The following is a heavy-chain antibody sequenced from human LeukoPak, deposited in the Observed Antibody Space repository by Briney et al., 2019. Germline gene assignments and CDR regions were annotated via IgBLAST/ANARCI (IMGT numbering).Heavy chain of an antibody. J-gene: IGHJ4*02. CDR3: ARGFDSKSSYFDY. V-gene: IGHV4-59*01. CDR2: ISYSGST. D-gene: IGHD5-12*01. Sequence: SETLSLSCTVSGGSISSCYWNWIRQPPGKGLEWIGYISYSGSTNYNPSLKSRVTISLDTSKNQFSLKLRSVTAADTAVYYCARGFDSKSSYFDYWGQGTLVTVSS. CDR1: GGSISSCY.